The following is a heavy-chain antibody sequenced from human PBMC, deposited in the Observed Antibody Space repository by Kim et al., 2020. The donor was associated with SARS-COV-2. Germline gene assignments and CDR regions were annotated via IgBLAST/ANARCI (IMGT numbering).Heavy chain of an antibody. CDR2: ISGSGGST. D-gene: IGHD2-21*02. Sequence: GGSLRLSCAASGFTFSSYAMSWVRQAPGKGLEWVSAISGSGGSTYYADSVKGRFTISRDNSKNTLYLQMNSLRAEDTAVYYCAKGTYLAYCGGDCYSWYFDLWGRGTLVTVSS. J-gene: IGHJ2*01. V-gene: IGHV3-23*01. CDR1: GFTFSSYA. CDR3: AKGTYLAYCGGDCYSWYFDL.